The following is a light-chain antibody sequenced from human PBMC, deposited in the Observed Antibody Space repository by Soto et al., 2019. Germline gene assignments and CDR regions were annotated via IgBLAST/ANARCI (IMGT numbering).Light chain of an antibody. CDR1: SSNIGAGYD. J-gene: IGLJ1*01. Sequence: QSVLTQPPSVSGAPGQRVTIPCTGSSSNIGAGYDVHWYQQLPGTAPKLLISGNTNRPSGVPDRFSGSKSGTSASLAISGLQSEDGADYYCAAWDDSLNGPVFGTGTKVTVL. V-gene: IGLV1-40*01. CDR2: GNT. CDR3: AAWDDSLNGPV.